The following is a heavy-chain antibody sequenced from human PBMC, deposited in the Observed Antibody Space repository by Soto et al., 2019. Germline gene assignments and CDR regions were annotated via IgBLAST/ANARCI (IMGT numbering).Heavy chain of an antibody. CDR3: AKDNGSGSYGGYYFDY. D-gene: IGHD3-10*01. V-gene: IGHV3-9*01. CDR1: GFTFDDYA. Sequence: EVQLVESGGGLVQPGRSLRLSCAASGFTFDDYAMHWVRQAPGKGLEWVSGISWNSGRIGYADSVKGRFTISRDNAKNSLYLQMKSLRAEDTALYYCAKDNGSGSYGGYYFDYWGQGSLVTVSS. CDR2: ISWNSGRI. J-gene: IGHJ4*02.